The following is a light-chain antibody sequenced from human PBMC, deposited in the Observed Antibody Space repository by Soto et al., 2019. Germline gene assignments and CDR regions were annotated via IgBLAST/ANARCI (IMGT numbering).Light chain of an antibody. V-gene: IGLV1-44*01. Sequence: QSVLTQPPSASGTPGQRVTISCSGSSSNIGSNAVSWYQHFPGTAPKVLFYSDDQRPSGVPDRFSGSKSGTSASLAISGLQAEDEADYFCAAWGDSLNTWVFGGGTKLTVL. CDR3: AAWGDSLNTWV. J-gene: IGLJ3*02. CDR2: SDD. CDR1: SSNIGSNA.